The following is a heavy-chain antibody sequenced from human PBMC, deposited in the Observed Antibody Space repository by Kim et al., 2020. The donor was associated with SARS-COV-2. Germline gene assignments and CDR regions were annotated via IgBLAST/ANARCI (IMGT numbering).Heavy chain of an antibody. D-gene: IGHD3-9*01. CDR3: TSLRYFDWLAFDY. V-gene: IGHV3-49*02. J-gene: IGHJ4*02. Sequence: AASVKGRLTISRDDSKSIAYLQMNSLKSEDTALYYCTSLRYFDWLAFDYWGQGTLVTVSS.